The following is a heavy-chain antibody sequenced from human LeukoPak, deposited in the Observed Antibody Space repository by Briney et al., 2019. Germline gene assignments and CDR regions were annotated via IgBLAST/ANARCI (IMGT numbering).Heavy chain of an antibody. J-gene: IGHJ6*03. V-gene: IGHV4-34*01. CDR1: GGSFSGYY. Sequence: SETLSLTCAVYGGSFSGYYWSWIRQPPGKGLELIGEIDHSGSTNYNPSLKSRVTISVDTSKNQFSLKLSSVTAADTAVYYCARPRYCSGGSCYLYYYYYMDVWGKGTTVTVSS. D-gene: IGHD2-15*01. CDR3: ARPRYCSGGSCYLYYYYYMDV. CDR2: IDHSGST.